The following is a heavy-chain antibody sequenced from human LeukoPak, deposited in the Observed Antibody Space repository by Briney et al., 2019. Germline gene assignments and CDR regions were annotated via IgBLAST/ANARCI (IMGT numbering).Heavy chain of an antibody. CDR2: IYYSGSN. CDR1: GGSISSHY. CDR3: ARVVLDYYYYMDV. V-gene: IGHV4-59*11. D-gene: IGHD6-6*01. Sequence: PSETLSLTCTVSGGSISSHYWSWIRQPPGKGLEWIGYIYYSGSNNYNPSLKSRVTISVDTSKNQFSLKLCSVTAADTAVYYCARVVLDYYYYMDVWGKGTTVTVSS. J-gene: IGHJ6*03.